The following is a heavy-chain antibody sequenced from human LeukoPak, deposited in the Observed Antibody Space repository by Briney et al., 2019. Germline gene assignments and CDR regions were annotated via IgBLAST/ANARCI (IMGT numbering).Heavy chain of an antibody. D-gene: IGHD3-10*01. CDR3: AKNYYGSGSYLYYFDY. Sequence: GGSLRLSCAASGFTFSSYAMSWVRQAPGKGLEWVSAISGSGGSTYYADSVKGRFTISRDNSKNTLYLQMDSLRAEDTAVYYCAKNYYGSGSYLYYFDYWGQGTLVTVSS. V-gene: IGHV3-23*01. CDR1: GFTFSSYA. CDR2: ISGSGGST. J-gene: IGHJ4*02.